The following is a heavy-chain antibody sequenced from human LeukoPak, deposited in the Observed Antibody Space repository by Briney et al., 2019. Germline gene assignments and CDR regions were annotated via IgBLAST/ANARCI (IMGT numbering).Heavy chain of an antibody. CDR2: IKSKTDGGPT. D-gene: IGHD3-16*01. J-gene: IGHJ4*02. CDR3: ATSYDASGPRFNY. Sequence: GGSLRLFCAASGFTFSNAWMSWVRQAPGKGLEWVGRIKSKTDGGPTDYAAPVKGRFTISRDDSKNTLYLQMNSLKTKDTAVYFCATSYDASGPRFNYWGQGTLVTVSS. CDR1: GFTFSNAW. V-gene: IGHV3-15*01.